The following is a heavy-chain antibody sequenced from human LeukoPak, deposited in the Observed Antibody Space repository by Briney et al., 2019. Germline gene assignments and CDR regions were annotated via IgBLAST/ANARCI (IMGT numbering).Heavy chain of an antibody. Sequence: GGSLTLSCAVSGFTFDDYTMHWVRHAPGKGLEWVSLISWDGGDTYYADSVKGRFTISRDNAKNSQYLQMNSLRAEDTALYYCAKDSTTGSGWYSYYYYYMDVWGKGTTVTISS. CDR2: ISWDGGDT. CDR1: GFTFDDYT. CDR3: AKDSTTGSGWYSYYYYYMDV. J-gene: IGHJ6*03. V-gene: IGHV3-43*01. D-gene: IGHD6-19*01.